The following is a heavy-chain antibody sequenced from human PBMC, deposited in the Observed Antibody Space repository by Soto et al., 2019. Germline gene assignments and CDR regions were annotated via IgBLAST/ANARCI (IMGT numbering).Heavy chain of an antibody. CDR1: GYTFTSYG. D-gene: IGHD2-2*01. CDR2: ISAYNGNT. Sequence: ASVKVSCKASGYTFTSYGISWVRQAPGQGLEWMGWISAYNGNTNYAQKLQGRVTMTSDTSTRTVYMELSGLRSEDTAVYFCATEPLGGLPVPDDYWGQGTLVTVSS. J-gene: IGHJ4*02. V-gene: IGHV1-18*01. CDR3: ATEPLGGLPVPDDY.